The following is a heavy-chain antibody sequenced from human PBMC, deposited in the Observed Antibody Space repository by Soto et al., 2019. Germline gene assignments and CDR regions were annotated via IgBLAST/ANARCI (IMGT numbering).Heavy chain of an antibody. J-gene: IGHJ4*02. CDR1: GFTFSSYS. Sequence: GGSLRLSCAASGFTFSSYSMNWVRQAPGKGLEWVSSISSSSSYIYYADSVKGRFTISRDNSKNTLYLQMNSLRAEDTAVYYCAKDRGYSGFKFDYWGQGTLVTVSS. V-gene: IGHV3-21*01. CDR3: AKDRGYSGFKFDY. CDR2: ISSSSSYI. D-gene: IGHD5-12*01.